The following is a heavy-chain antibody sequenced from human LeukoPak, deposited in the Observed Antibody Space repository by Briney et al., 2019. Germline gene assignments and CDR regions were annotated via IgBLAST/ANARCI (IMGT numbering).Heavy chain of an antibody. CDR1: GGSFSGYY. CDR2: INHSGST. V-gene: IGHV4-34*01. Sequence: PSETLSLTCAVYGGSFSGYYWSWIRQPPGKGLEWIGEINHSGSTNYNPSLKSRVTISVDTSKNQFSLKLSSVTAADTAVYYCARAPVVVPAVNRWFDPWGQGTLVTVSS. D-gene: IGHD2-2*01. J-gene: IGHJ5*02. CDR3: ARAPVVVPAVNRWFDP.